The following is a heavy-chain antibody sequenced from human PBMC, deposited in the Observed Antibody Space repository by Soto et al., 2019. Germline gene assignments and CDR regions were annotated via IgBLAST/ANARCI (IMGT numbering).Heavy chain of an antibody. Sequence: QVQLQESGPGLVKPSQTLSLTCTVSGGSISSGGYYWNWIRQLPGKGLEWIGYIYYSGNTYYNPSLKSRFTISVETSKNQFSLKLNSVTAADTAVYYCASDIRNSWFDPWGQGTLVTVS. CDR3: ASDIRNSWFDP. CDR2: IYYSGNT. CDR1: GGSISSGGYY. J-gene: IGHJ5*02. V-gene: IGHV4-31*03.